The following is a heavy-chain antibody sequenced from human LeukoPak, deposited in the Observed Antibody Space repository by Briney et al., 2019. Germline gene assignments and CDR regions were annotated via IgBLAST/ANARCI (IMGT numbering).Heavy chain of an antibody. D-gene: IGHD1-26*01. CDR3: ARDRSPRRGYYYYYYMDV. J-gene: IGHJ6*03. CDR1: GFTFSSYA. CDR2: ISSNWGST. V-gene: IGHV3-64*01. Sequence: GGSLRLSRAACGFTFSSYALHWVRQAPGKGLEYVSAISSNWGSTYYANSVKGRFTISRDNSKNTLYLQMGSLRAEDMAVYYCARDRSPRRGYYYYYYMDVWGKGTTVTVSS.